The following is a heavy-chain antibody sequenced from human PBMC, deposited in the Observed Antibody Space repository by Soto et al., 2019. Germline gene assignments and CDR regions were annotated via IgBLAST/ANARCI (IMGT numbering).Heavy chain of an antibody. Sequence: QVQLVQSGAEVKKPGASVKVSCKASGYTFTSYDSNWVRQATGQGLEWMGWMNTNRGNTGYAQKFKGRVTMTRNTSISTAYMELSSLRSEDTAVYYCARGIEQWLSGFGTLMSENGFDPWGQGTLVTVSS. CDR3: ARGIEQWLSGFGTLMSENGFDP. J-gene: IGHJ5*02. V-gene: IGHV1-8*01. D-gene: IGHD6-19*01. CDR2: MNTNRGNT. CDR1: GYTFTSYD.